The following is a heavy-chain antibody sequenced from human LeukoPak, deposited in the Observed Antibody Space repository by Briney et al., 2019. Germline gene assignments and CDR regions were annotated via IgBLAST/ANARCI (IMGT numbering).Heavy chain of an antibody. V-gene: IGHV3-30*02. CDR3: ANLIAAAGRRDY. CDR1: GFTFSSYG. Sequence: GGSLRLSCVASGFTFSSYGMHWVRQAPGKGLEWVAFIRYDGSNKYYADSVKGRFTISRDNSKNTLYLQMNSLRAEDTAVYYCANLIAAAGRRDYWGQGTLVTVSS. CDR2: IRYDGSNK. D-gene: IGHD6-13*01. J-gene: IGHJ4*02.